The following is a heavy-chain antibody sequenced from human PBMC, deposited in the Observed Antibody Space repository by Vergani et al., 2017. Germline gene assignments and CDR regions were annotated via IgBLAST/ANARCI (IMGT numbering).Heavy chain of an antibody. CDR2: IWYDGSNK. V-gene: IGHV3-33*01. Sequence: VQLVESGGGVVQPGRSLRLSCAASGFTFSSYGMHWVRQAPGKGLEWVAVIWYDGSNKYYADSVKGRFTISRDNSKNTLYLQMNSLRAEDTAVYYCARDSEDIVVVPAARSPIYYYYMDVWGKGTTVTVSS. D-gene: IGHD2-2*01. CDR3: ARDSEDIVVVPAARSPIYYYYMDV. CDR1: GFTFSSYG. J-gene: IGHJ6*03.